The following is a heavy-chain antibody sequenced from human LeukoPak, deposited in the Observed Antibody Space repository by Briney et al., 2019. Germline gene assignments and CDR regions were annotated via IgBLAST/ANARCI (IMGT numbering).Heavy chain of an antibody. V-gene: IGHV3-30*02. J-gene: IGHJ4*02. Sequence: GGSLRLSCAASGFTFSSYGMHWVRQAPGKGLEWVAFIRYDGSNKYYADSVKGRFTISRDNSKNTLYLQMNSLRAEDTAVYYCARDPVQVVSLHFDYWGQGTLVTVSS. CDR2: IRYDGSNK. CDR1: GFTFSSYG. D-gene: IGHD5/OR15-5a*01. CDR3: ARDPVQVVSLHFDY.